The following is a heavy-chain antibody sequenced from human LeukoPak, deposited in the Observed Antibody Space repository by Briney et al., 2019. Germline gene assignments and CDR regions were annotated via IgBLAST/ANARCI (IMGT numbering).Heavy chain of an antibody. D-gene: IGHD4-17*01. V-gene: IGHV4-39*01. Sequence: SETPSLTCTVSGGSISSSPYFWGWIRQPPGKGLEWIGGLDYSGVAYYNPSLKSRVTISPDTSMNQFSLNLRSVTAADMAVYYCARATAVTSFDYWGQGTLVTVSS. CDR2: LDYSGVA. CDR1: GGSISSSPYF. CDR3: ARATAVTSFDY. J-gene: IGHJ4*02.